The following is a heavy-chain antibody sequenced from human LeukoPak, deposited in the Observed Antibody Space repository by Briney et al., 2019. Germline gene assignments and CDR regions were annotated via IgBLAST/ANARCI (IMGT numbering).Heavy chain of an antibody. CDR3: ARDHSDLRQWLAVGEYYFDY. J-gene: IGHJ4*02. Sequence: GASVKVSCKASGYTFTSYYMHWVRQAPGQGLEWMGIINPSGGSTSYAQKFQGRATMTRDTSTSTVYMELSSLRSEDTAVYYCARDHSDLRQWLAVGEYYFDYWGQGTLVTVSS. CDR2: INPSGGST. D-gene: IGHD6-19*01. V-gene: IGHV1-46*01. CDR1: GYTFTSYY.